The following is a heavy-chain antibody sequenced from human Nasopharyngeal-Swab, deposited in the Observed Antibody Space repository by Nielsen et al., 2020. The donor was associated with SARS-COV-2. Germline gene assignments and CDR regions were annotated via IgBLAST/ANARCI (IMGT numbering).Heavy chain of an antibody. CDR1: GFTFSSYS. D-gene: IGHD6-19*01. J-gene: IGHJ5*02. CDR3: ARDLRSGWNWLDP. Sequence: GGSLRLSCAASGFTFSSYSMNWVRQAPGKGLEWVSSISSSSSYIYYADSVKGRFTISRDNAKNSLYLQMNSLRAEDTAVYYCARDLRSGWNWLDPWGQGTLVTVSS. CDR2: ISSSSSYI. V-gene: IGHV3-21*01.